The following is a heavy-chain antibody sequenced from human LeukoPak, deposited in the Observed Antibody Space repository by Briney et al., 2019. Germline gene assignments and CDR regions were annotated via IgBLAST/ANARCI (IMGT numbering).Heavy chain of an antibody. J-gene: IGHJ4*02. V-gene: IGHV1-58*01. D-gene: IGHD3-10*01. CDR1: GFTFTSPA. Sequence: GASVKVSCKASGFTFTSPAVRWVRQARGQRLEWIGWIVVGSGNTNYAQKFQERVTITRDMSTSTAYMELSSLRSEDTAVYYCAAAFGRWSAGTFDYWGQGTLVTVSS. CDR3: AAAFGRWSAGTFDY. CDR2: IVVGSGNT.